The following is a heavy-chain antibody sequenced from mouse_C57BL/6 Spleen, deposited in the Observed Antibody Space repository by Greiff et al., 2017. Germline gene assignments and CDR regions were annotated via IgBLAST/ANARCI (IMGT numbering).Heavy chain of an antibody. CDR1: GYTFTSYW. CDR3: ARSDYYGRSSWYFDV. D-gene: IGHD1-1*01. J-gene: IGHJ1*03. Sequence: VQLQQPGAELVKPGASVKMSCKASGYTFTSYWITWVKQRPGQGLEWIGDIYPGSGSTNYNEKFKSKATLTVDTSSSTAYMQLSSLTSEDSAVDYCARSDYYGRSSWYFDVWGTGTTVTVSS. V-gene: IGHV1-55*01. CDR2: IYPGSGST.